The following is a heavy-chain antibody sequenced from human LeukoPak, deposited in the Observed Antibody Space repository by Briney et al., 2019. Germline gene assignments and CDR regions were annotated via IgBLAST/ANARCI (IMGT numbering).Heavy chain of an antibody. J-gene: IGHJ4*02. CDR2: ISNSGGST. Sequence: WGSLRLSCAASGFTFNTYTMYWVRQAPGKGLECVSGISNSGGSTYYADSVKGRFTISRDNSKNTLYLQMNSLRAEDTAVYYCAKATLTMVRGVMNYWGQGTLVTVSS. D-gene: IGHD3-10*01. V-gene: IGHV3-23*01. CDR3: AKATLTMVRGVMNY. CDR1: GFTFNTYT.